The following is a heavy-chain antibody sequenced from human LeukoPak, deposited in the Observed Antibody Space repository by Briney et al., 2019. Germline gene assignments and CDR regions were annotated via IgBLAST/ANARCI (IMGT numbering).Heavy chain of an antibody. Sequence: ASVKVSCKASGYTFTGYYMHWVRQAPGQGLEWMGWINPNSGGTNYAQKFQGRVTMTRDTSISTAYMELSRLGSDDTAVYYCALSAQDYYDSSGYYDYWGQGTLVTVSS. CDR3: ALSAQDYYDSSGYYDY. D-gene: IGHD3-22*01. V-gene: IGHV1-2*02. CDR2: INPNSGGT. J-gene: IGHJ4*02. CDR1: GYTFTGYY.